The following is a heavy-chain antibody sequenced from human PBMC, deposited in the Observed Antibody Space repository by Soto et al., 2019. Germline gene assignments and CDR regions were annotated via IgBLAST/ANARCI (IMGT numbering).Heavy chain of an antibody. V-gene: IGHV4-59*01. CDR3: ARGLRRQLLNWFDP. J-gene: IGHJ5*02. Sequence: PSETLSLTCTVSGGSISSYYWSWIRQPPGKGLGWIGYIYYIGSTNYNPSLKSRVTISVDTSKNQFSLKLSSVTAADTAVYYCARGLRRQLLNWFDPWGQGTLVTVSS. CDR2: IYYIGST. D-gene: IGHD2-2*01. CDR1: GGSISSYY.